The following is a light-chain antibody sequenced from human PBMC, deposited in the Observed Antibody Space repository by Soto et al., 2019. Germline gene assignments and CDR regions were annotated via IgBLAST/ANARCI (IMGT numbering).Light chain of an antibody. J-gene: IGKJ2*01. Sequence: DIQMTQSASSLSAFVRDRVTITCQASQDIRKYLNWYQQKPGKAPKLLIYDASNLETGVPSRFSGSGSGTDFTLTISSLQPEDIATYYCKQYDNLPNTFGQGTKLEIK. V-gene: IGKV1-33*01. CDR1: QDIRKY. CDR2: DAS. CDR3: KQYDNLPNT.